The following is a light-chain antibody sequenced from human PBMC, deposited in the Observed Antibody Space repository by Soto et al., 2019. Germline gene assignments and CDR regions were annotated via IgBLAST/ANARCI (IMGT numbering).Light chain of an antibody. Sequence: QSALTQPPSASGSPGQSVTISCTGTSSDVGGDNYVYWYQQYPGRAPKLMIYEVTKRPSGVPDRFSVSKSGTTASLTVSGLQAEDEADYYYCSYSASNNFYVLFGGGTKLTVL. V-gene: IGLV2-8*01. CDR2: EVT. J-gene: IGLJ3*02. CDR1: SSDVGGDNY. CDR3: CSYSASNNFYVL.